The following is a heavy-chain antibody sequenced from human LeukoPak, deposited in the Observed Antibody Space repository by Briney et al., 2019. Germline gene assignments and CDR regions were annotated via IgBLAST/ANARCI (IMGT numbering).Heavy chain of an antibody. D-gene: IGHD4-17*01. CDR2: INHSGRT. V-gene: IGHV4-34*01. J-gene: IGHJ6*04. CDR1: GGSFSAYY. Sequence: PSETLSLTCGLYGGSFSAYYWSWIRQSPGKGLEWIGEINHSGRTNYHPSLKSRVNISIDTSKSQFSLKLNSVTAADTAVYYRARIPTVTMYYYYDGMDVWGKGATVTVSS. CDR3: ARIPTVTMYYYYDGMDV.